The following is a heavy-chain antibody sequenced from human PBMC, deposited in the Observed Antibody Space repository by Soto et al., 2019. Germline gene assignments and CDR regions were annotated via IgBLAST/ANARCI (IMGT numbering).Heavy chain of an antibody. CDR1: GLTFSSYW. V-gene: IGHV3-7*01. Sequence: GGSLRLSCAASGLTFSSYWMAWVRQAPGKGLEWVANIKQDGSEKYYVDSVKGRFTISRDNAKNSLYLQMNNLRVEDTAVYYCARGEAIGDDPWGHGTLVTVSS. CDR3: ARGEAIGDDP. D-gene: IGHD3-10*01. J-gene: IGHJ5*02. CDR2: IKQDGSEK.